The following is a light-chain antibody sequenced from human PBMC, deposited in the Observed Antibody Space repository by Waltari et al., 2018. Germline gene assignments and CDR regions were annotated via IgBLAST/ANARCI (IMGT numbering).Light chain of an antibody. Sequence: QSVLSQPPSVSGTPGQRVTISCFGRNSNIGGNTVHWYQQVPGRAPRLLIRDNSQRPSGVPERFSASKSGTSASLAISGLQSEDEGDYYCATRDDSLSGPVFGGGTKVTV. J-gene: IGLJ3*02. CDR2: DNS. V-gene: IGLV1-44*01. CDR1: NSNIGGNT. CDR3: ATRDDSLSGPV.